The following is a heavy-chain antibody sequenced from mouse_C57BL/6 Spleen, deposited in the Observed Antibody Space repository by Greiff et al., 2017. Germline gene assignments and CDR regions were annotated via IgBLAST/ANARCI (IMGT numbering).Heavy chain of an antibody. CDR3: ARDGSSYEYYFDY. J-gene: IGHJ2*01. CDR1: GYSITSGYY. D-gene: IGHD1-1*01. Sequence: EVQLVESGPGLVKPSQSLSLTCSVTGYSITSGYYWNWIRQFPGNKLEWMGYISYDGSNNYNPSLKNRISITRDTSKNQFFLKLNSVTTEDTATYYCARDGSSYEYYFDYWGQGTTLTVSS. V-gene: IGHV3-6*01. CDR2: ISYDGSN.